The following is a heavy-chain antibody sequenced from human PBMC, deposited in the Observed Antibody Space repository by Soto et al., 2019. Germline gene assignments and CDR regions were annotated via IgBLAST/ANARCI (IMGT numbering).Heavy chain of an antibody. CDR2: INAYNGNT. CDR1: GYTFTSYD. J-gene: IGHJ4*02. D-gene: IGHD3-10*01. Sequence: ASVKVSCKASGYTFTSYDINWVRQATGQGLEWMGWINAYNGNTNYAQRLQGRVTMTTDTSMSTAYMELRSLRSDDTAVYYCARTDYYGSGSYYSIFDYWGQGTLVTVSS. V-gene: IGHV1-18*01. CDR3: ARTDYYGSGSYYSIFDY.